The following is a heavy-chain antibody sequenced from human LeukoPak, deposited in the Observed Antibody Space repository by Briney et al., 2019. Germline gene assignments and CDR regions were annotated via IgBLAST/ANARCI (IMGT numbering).Heavy chain of an antibody. CDR2: IKQDGSEK. Sequence: PGGSLRLSCAASGFTFSSYWMSWVRQAPGKGLEWVANIKQDGSEKYYVDSVKGRFTISREDAKNSLYLQMNSLRAGDTAVYYCVRDYRSKATRGGYGMDVWGQGTTVTVFS. V-gene: IGHV3-7*01. CDR3: VRDYRSKATRGGYGMDV. J-gene: IGHJ6*02. CDR1: GFTFSSYW. D-gene: IGHD6-6*01.